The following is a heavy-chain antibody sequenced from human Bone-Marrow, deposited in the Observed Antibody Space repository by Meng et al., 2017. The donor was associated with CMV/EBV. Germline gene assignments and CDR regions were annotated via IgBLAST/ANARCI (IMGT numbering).Heavy chain of an antibody. CDR3: ASELGGGDYAY. CDR1: GGSISSYY. V-gene: IGHV4-4*07. CDR2: IYTSGST. Sequence: QVQLQEAGTGLLKPSATLSLPCTVAGGSISSYYWSWIRQPAGKGLEWIGRIYTSGSTNYNPSLKSRVTMSVDTSKNQFSLKLSSVTAADTAVYYCASELGGGDYAYWGQGTLVTVSS. J-gene: IGHJ4*02. D-gene: IGHD4-17*01.